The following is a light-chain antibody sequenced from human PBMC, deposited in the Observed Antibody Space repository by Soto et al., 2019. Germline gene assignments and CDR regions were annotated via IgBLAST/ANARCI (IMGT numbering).Light chain of an antibody. J-gene: IGKJ1*01. CDR1: RSVRSNS. CDR3: QQYGSSGT. V-gene: IGKV3-20*01. CDR2: GAS. Sequence: EIVLTQSPATLSLYPGERATLSCRASRSVRSNSLAWYQQKPGQAPRLLIYGASSRATGVPDRFSGSGSGTDFTLTISRLEPEDFAVYYCQQYGSSGTFGQGTKV.